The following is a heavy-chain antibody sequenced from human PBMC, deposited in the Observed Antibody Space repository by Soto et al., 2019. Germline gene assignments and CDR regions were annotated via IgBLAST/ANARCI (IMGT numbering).Heavy chain of an antibody. CDR2: IKQDGSEK. J-gene: IGHJ3*02. CDR3: ARDYDFWSGYYDAFDI. CDR1: GFTFSSYW. V-gene: IGHV3-7*03. D-gene: IGHD3-3*01. Sequence: GESLKISCAASGFTFSSYWMSWVRQAPGKGLEWVANIKQDGSEKYYVDSVKGRFTISRDNAKNSLYLQMNSLRAEDAAVYYCARDYDFWSGYYDAFDIWGQGTMVTVSS.